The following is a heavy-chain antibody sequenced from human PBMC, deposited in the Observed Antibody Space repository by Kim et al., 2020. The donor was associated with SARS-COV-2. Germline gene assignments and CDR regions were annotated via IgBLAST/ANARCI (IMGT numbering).Heavy chain of an antibody. D-gene: IGHD1-26*01. Sequence: GGSLRLSCAASGFTFSSYAMHWVRQAPGKGLEWVSSISSSATLIFYADSVRGRFTISRDNARNSLYLQMNSLRDEDTAVYYCAKDRSYLFDYWGQGTLVT. CDR2: ISSSATLI. V-gene: IGHV3-48*02. CDR3: AKDRSYLFDY. CDR1: GFTFSSYA. J-gene: IGHJ4*02.